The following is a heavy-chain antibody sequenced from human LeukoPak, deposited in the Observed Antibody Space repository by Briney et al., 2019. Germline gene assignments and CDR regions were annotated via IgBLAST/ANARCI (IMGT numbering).Heavy chain of an antibody. J-gene: IGHJ4*02. D-gene: IGHD2-2*01. CDR1: GFTFSSYW. V-gene: IGHV3-7*01. CDR3: AKFPDCSSTSCYDY. CDR2: IKQDGSEK. Sequence: GGSLRLSCAASGFTFSSYWMSWVRQAPGKGLEWVANIKQDGSEKYYVDSVKGRFTISRDNAKNSLYLQMNSLRAEDTAVYYCAKFPDCSSTSCYDYWGQGTLVTVSS.